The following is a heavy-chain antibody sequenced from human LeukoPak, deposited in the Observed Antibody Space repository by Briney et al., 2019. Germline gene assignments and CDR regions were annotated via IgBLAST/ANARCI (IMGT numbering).Heavy chain of an antibody. V-gene: IGHV4-59*01. CDR1: GGSISSYY. Sequence: PSETLSLTCTVSGGSISSYYWSWIRQPPGKGLEWIGYIYYSGSTNYNPSLKSRVTISVDTSKNQFSLKLSSVTAADTAVYYCARDVYSYGSGGFDYWGQGTLVTVSS. CDR2: IYYSGST. CDR3: ARDVYSYGSGGFDY. J-gene: IGHJ4*02. D-gene: IGHD5-18*01.